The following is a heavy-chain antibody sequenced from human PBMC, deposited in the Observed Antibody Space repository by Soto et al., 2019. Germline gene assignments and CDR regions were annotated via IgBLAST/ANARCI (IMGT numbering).Heavy chain of an antibody. Sequence: ASVKVSCKASGYTFTSYYMHWVRQAPGQGLEWMGIINPSGGSTSYAQKFQGRVTMTRDTSTSTVYMELSSLRSEDTAVYYCARELKTHEAIAELTKTYYGMDVWGQGNTVTVSS. CDR1: GYTFTSYY. CDR2: INPSGGST. D-gene: IGHD2-21*01. J-gene: IGHJ6*02. V-gene: IGHV1-46*01. CDR3: ARELKTHEAIAELTKTYYGMDV.